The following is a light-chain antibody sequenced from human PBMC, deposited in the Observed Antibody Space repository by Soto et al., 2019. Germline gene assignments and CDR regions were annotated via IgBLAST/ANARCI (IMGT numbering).Light chain of an antibody. Sequence: QSALTQPASVSGSPGQSITNSCTGTSSDVGRYKYVSWYQQHPGKAPKLMIYDVSYRPSGVSNRFSGSKSGITASLTISGLQAEDEADYYCSSYTSTTTLVFGGGTKLTVL. CDR2: DVS. V-gene: IGLV2-14*01. J-gene: IGLJ2*01. CDR3: SSYTSTTTLV. CDR1: SSDVGRYKY.